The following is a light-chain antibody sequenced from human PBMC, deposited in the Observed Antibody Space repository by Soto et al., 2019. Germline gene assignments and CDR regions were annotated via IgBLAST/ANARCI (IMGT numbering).Light chain of an antibody. CDR2: EVS. CDR1: SSDVGDYKY. CDR3: SSYTSKKNV. Sequence: QSVLTQPASVSGSPGQSITISCTGSSSDVGDYKYVSWYQQHPGKATKLMIYEVSNRPSGVSHRFSGSKSGDTASLTISGLQAEDEADYYCSSYTSKKNVFGTGTKVTVL. J-gene: IGLJ1*01. V-gene: IGLV2-14*01.